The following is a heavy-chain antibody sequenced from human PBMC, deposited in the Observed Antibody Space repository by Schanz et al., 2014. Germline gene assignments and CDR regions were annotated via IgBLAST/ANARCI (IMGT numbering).Heavy chain of an antibody. J-gene: IGHJ4*02. CDR3: ARGWGYDALTGYVF. CDR1: GYTFRHYG. CDR2: ISGYNGNT. D-gene: IGHD3-9*01. V-gene: IGHV1-18*04. Sequence: VQLVQSGAEVKKPGASVKVSCKASGYTFRHYGISWLRQAPGQGLEWMGYISGYNGNTNYAPKVQDRVTMTTDTSTSTAYMELRSLRSDDTAVYYCARGWGYDALTGYVFWGQGTLVTVSS.